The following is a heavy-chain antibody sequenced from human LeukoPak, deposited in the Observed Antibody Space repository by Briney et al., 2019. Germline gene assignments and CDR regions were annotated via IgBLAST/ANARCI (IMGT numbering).Heavy chain of an antibody. J-gene: IGHJ3*02. CDR2: ISSTSDTI. D-gene: IGHD4-11*01. CDR1: GFTVSSNY. CDR3: ARDRDDYSVSDAFDI. V-gene: IGHV3-48*04. Sequence: PGGSLRLSCAASGFTVSSNYMSWVRQAPGKGLEWISYISSTSDTIYYADSVKGRFTISRDNAKNSLYLQMNSLRADDTAVYYCARDRDDYSVSDAFDIWGQGTMVTVSS.